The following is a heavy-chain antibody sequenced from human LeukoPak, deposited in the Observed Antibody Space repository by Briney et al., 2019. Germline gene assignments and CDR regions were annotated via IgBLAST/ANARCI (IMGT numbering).Heavy chain of an antibody. Sequence: SVKVSCKASGGTFSSYATSWVRQAPGQGLEWMGGIIPIFGTANYAQKFQGRVTITADKSTSTAYMELSSLRSEDTAVYYCARSGFGSGIWFDPWGQGTLVTVSS. V-gene: IGHV1-69*06. D-gene: IGHD3-10*01. CDR2: IIPIFGTA. CDR3: ARSGFGSGIWFDP. J-gene: IGHJ5*02. CDR1: GGTFSSYA.